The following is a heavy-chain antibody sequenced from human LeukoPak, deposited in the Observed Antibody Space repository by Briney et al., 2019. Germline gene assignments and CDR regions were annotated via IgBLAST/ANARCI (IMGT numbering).Heavy chain of an antibody. CDR3: ARVRGATSDFDY. Sequence: ASAKVPCKASGGTFSSYAISWVRQAPGQGLEWMGGIIPIFGTANYAQKFQGRVTITADESTSTAYMELSSLRSEDTAVYYCARVRGATSDFDYWGQGTLVTVSS. CDR1: GGTFSSYA. D-gene: IGHD3-10*01. V-gene: IGHV1-69*13. J-gene: IGHJ4*02. CDR2: IIPIFGTA.